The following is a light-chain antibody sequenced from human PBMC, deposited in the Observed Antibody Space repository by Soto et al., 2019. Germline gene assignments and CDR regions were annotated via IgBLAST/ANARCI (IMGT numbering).Light chain of an antibody. Sequence: IVLTQSPATLSLSPGERAALSCRASQSVSTSLAWYQHKPGQAPRLIIYDASKRAPGIPARFSGSGSGTDFTLTISSLAPEDFAVYYCQVRDVWPSFGQGTKVEIE. V-gene: IGKV3-11*01. J-gene: IGKJ1*01. CDR2: DAS. CDR3: QVRDVWPS. CDR1: QSVSTS.